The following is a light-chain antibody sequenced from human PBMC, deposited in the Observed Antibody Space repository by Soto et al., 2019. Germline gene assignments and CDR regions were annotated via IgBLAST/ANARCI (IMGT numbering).Light chain of an antibody. V-gene: IGKV1-33*01. CDR3: QQCDKLPLT. J-gene: IGKJ4*01. CDR1: QDIRNY. CDR2: DAS. Sequence: DIQMTQSPSSLSASVGGRVTITCQASQDIRNYLNWYQQKPGKAPKLLIYDASNLETGVPSRFSGSGSGTDFTFTISSLQPEDAATYYCQQCDKLPLTFGGGTKVDIK.